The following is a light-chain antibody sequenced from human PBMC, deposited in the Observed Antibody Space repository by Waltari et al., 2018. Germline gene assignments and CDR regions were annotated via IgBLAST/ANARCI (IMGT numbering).Light chain of an antibody. J-gene: IGLJ1*01. CDR1: SSDVGGYNY. V-gene: IGLV2-14*01. Sequence: QSALTQPAPVSGSPGQSITISCTGTSSDVGGYNYVSWYQQHPGKAPKLMIYEVSNRPSGVSNRFSGSKSGTTASLTISGLQAEDEADYDCSSYTSSSPYVFGTGTKVTVL. CDR3: SSYTSSSPYV. CDR2: EVS.